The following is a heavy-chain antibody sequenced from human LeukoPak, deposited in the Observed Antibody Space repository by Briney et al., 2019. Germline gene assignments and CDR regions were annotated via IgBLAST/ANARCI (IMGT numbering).Heavy chain of an antibody. CDR3: VRGPYALF. CDR2: IKQDGTEK. CDR1: GFTLSDYW. V-gene: IGHV3-7*01. J-gene: IGHJ4*02. Sequence: GGSLRLSCAASGFTLSDYWLSWVRQAPGKGLEWVANIKQDGTEKNYVDSVKGRFTIYRDNARSSLSLQINSLRAEHSAVYYCVRGPYALFWGQGTLVSVS. D-gene: IGHD2-2*01.